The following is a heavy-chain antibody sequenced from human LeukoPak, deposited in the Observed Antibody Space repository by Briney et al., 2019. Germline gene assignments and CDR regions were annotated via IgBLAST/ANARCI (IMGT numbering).Heavy chain of an antibody. CDR2: ISYDGSNK. CDR3: AGGTATVTMEF. D-gene: IGHD4-17*01. Sequence: GGSLRLSCAASGFTFSSYGMHGVRQAPGKGLEWVAVISYDGSNKYYADSVKGRFTISRDNSKNTLYLQMNSLRAEDTAVYYCAGGTATVTMEFWGQGTLVTVSS. CDR1: GFTFSSYG. V-gene: IGHV3-30*03. J-gene: IGHJ4*02.